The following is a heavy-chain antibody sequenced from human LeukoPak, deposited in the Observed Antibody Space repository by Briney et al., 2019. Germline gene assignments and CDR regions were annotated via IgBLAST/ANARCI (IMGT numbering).Heavy chain of an antibody. CDR3: ARTRGYSYGYGDN. CDR2: ISAYNGNT. V-gene: IGHV1-18*01. Sequence: ASVKVSCKASGYTFTGYGISWVRQAPGQGLEWMGWISAYNGNTNYTQNLQGRVTMTTDTSTSTAYMELRSLRSDDTAVYYCARTRGYSYGYGDNWAQGTLSPSPQ. D-gene: IGHD5-18*01. J-gene: IGHJ4*02. CDR1: GYTFTGYG.